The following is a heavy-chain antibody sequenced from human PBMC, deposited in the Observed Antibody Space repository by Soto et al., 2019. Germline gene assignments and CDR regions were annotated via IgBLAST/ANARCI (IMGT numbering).Heavy chain of an antibody. V-gene: IGHV5-51*01. Sequence: GESLKISCQGSGYRFSSYWIGWVRQMPGKGLEWMGMIYPGDSDTTYNPSFQGQVTMSVDKSISTAYLQWNSLKASDTAVYYCARQGSNDAYHYYAMDVWGQGTTVTVSS. CDR1: GYRFSSYW. J-gene: IGHJ6*02. CDR2: IYPGDSDT. CDR3: ARQGSNDAYHYYAMDV. D-gene: IGHD3-16*01.